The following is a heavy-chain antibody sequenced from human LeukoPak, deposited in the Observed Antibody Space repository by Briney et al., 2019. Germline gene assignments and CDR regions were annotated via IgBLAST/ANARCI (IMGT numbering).Heavy chain of an antibody. CDR2: VIGHNGNT. Sequence: ASVKVSCKASGYTFSNYGISWVRQAPGQGLEWMGWVIGHNGNTKYAQKLQGRVTMTIDTFTSTAYMELRSLTSDDTAVYYCARESNWNDNCYYMDVWGKGTTVTVSS. CDR1: GYTFSNYG. CDR3: ARESNWNDNCYYMDV. J-gene: IGHJ6*03. V-gene: IGHV1-18*01. D-gene: IGHD1-1*01.